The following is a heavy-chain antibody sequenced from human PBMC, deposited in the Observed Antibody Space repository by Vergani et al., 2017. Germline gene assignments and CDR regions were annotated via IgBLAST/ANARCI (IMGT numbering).Heavy chain of an antibody. V-gene: IGHV4-31*03. CDR2: IYSAGST. Sequence: QVQLQESGPGLVKPSQTLSLTCSVSGDSISSGVYYWNWIRQPPGKGLEWIGYIYSAGSTHHNPSLRTRINMSVDTSKNQFSLKLNSVTAAATAMYYCARMGGYDEGDAFRIGYFDSWGPGILVTVSS. D-gene: IGHD3-22*01. CDR3: ARMGGYDEGDAFRIGYFDS. J-gene: IGHJ4*02. CDR1: GDSISSGVYY.